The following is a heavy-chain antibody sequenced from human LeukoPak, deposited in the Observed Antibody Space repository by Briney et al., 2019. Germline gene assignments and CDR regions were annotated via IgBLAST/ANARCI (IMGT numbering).Heavy chain of an antibody. CDR1: GFTFSDYA. CDR2: ISGSGGST. J-gene: IGHJ4*02. CDR3: ARVGEGYYDSSGHSAKGYFDY. Sequence: GGSLRLSCAASGFTFSDYAMNWVRQAPGKGLEWVSGISGSGGSTYYADSVKGRFTISRDNAKNSLYLQMNSLRAEDTAVYYCARVGEGYYDSSGHSAKGYFDYWGQGTLVTVSS. D-gene: IGHD3-22*01. V-gene: IGHV3-23*01.